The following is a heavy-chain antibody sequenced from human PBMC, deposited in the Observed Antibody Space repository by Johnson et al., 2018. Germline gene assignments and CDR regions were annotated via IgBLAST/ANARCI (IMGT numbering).Heavy chain of an antibody. CDR2: ISSSTNYI. D-gene: IGHD3-22*01. J-gene: IGHJ3*02. Sequence: VQLVESGGGLVRPGGSLRLSCAAPGFTFSSYSMNWVRQAPGEGLEWVSSISSSTNYIYYADSVKGRFTISRDNAKNSLFLQMNSLRAEDRAVYYCALYYYDGSVYLAFDIWGQGTMFTVSS. V-gene: IGHV3-21*01. CDR1: GFTFSSYS. CDR3: ALYYYDGSVYLAFDI.